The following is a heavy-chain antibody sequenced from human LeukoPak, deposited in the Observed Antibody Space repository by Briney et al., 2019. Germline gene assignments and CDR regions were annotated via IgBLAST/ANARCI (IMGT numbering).Heavy chain of an antibody. Sequence: PGGSLRLSCVVSGLTFNTYAMTWVRQALGKGLEWVSAISGSGNSTFYADSIKGRFTISRDNSKKTLYLQMNSLRAEDTAVYYCAKLPYDIFVSYYFDYWGQGTLVTVSA. CDR3: AKLPYDIFVSYYFDY. CDR1: GLTFNTYA. D-gene: IGHD3-9*01. CDR2: ISGSGNST. J-gene: IGHJ4*02. V-gene: IGHV3-23*01.